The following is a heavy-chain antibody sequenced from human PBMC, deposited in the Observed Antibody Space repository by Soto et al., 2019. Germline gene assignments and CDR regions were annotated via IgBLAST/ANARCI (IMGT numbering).Heavy chain of an antibody. V-gene: IGHV1-18*01. D-gene: IGHD2-2*01. CDR3: ARAGYCSSTSCYRTYYFDY. CDR1: GYTFTSYG. J-gene: IGHJ4*02. Sequence: QVPLVQSGAEVKKPGASVKVSCQASGYTFTSYGISWVRQAPGQGLEWMGWISAYNGNTNYAQKLQGRVTMTTDTSTSTAYMELRSLRSDDTAVYYCARAGYCSSTSCYRTYYFDYWGQGTLVTVSS. CDR2: ISAYNGNT.